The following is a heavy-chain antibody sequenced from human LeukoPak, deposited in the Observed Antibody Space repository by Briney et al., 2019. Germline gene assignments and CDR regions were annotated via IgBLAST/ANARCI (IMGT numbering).Heavy chain of an antibody. V-gene: IGHV4-59*01. CDR1: GGSISDYF. CDR3: ASTRRDGYPFDY. D-gene: IGHD5-24*01. CDR2: IYFIGST. J-gene: IGHJ4*02. Sequence: SETLSLTCTVSGGSISDYFWTWIRQPPGKGLEWIGYIYFIGSTNYNPSLKSRVTISVDTSKNQFSLKLRSVTAADTAVYYCASTRRDGYPFDYWGQGTLVTVSS.